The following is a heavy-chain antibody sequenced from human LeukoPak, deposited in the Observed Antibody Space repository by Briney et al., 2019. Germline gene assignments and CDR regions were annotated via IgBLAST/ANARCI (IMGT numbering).Heavy chain of an antibody. CDR3: ARGNTMVRGVNHDY. CDR2: IYYSGST. CDR1: GGSISSSSYY. V-gene: IGHV4-39*07. Sequence: SETLSLTYIVSGGSISSSSYYWGWIRQPPGKGLEWIGSIYYSGSTYYNPSLKSRVTISVDTSKNQFSLKLRSVTAADTAVYYCARGNTMVRGVNHDYWGQGTLVTVSS. J-gene: IGHJ4*02. D-gene: IGHD3-10*01.